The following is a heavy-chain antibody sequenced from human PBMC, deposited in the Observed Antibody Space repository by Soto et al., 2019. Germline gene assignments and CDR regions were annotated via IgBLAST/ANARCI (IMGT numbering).Heavy chain of an antibody. D-gene: IGHD6-6*01. CDR3: AREGWGSSSRRTPY. J-gene: IGHJ4*02. Sequence: QVQLQQWGAGLLKPSETLSLTCAVYGGSFSGYYWSWIRQPPGKGLEWIGEINHSGSNNYNPSLKSRVTISVDTSKNQFSLKLSSVTAADTAVYYCAREGWGSSSRRTPYWGQGTLVTVSS. V-gene: IGHV4-34*01. CDR1: GGSFSGYY. CDR2: INHSGSN.